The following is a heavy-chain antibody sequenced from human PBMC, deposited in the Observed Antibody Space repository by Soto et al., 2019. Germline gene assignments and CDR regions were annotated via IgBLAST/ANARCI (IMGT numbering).Heavy chain of an antibody. CDR3: ARDRGLGSAVGGKMVNHYGLDV. CDR1: GGTFSRNT. J-gene: IGHJ6*02. CDR2: IIPLLNIP. D-gene: IGHD3-10*01. Sequence: QVQLVQSGAEVKKPGSSVKVSCKASGGTFSRNTISWVRQAPGQGLEWMGRIIPLLNIPNYAQNFQGRVMMTADRSTTTVYMEVSSLKSEDTAVYYCARDRGLGSAVGGKMVNHYGLDVWGQGTTVTVSS. V-gene: IGHV1-69*08.